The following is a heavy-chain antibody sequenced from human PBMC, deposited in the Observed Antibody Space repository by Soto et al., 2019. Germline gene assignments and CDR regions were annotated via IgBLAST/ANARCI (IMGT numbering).Heavy chain of an antibody. CDR1: GYTFTSYY. J-gene: IGHJ3*02. Sequence: ASVKVSCKAFGYTFTSYYMHWVRQAPGQGLEGMEIINPSGGSTSYAQKFQGRVTMTRDTSTSTVYMELSSLRSEDTAVYYCARYRGSYLLAFDIWGQGTMVTVSS. D-gene: IGHD1-26*01. V-gene: IGHV1-46*01. CDR2: INPSGGST. CDR3: ARYRGSYLLAFDI.